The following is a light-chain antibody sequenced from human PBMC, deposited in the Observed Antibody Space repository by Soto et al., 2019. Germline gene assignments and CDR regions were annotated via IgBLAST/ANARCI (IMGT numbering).Light chain of an antibody. V-gene: IGKV1-9*01. Sequence: DIQMTQSRSSLSASVGDRVTIICRASQAISSYIAWYQQKPGRAPKLLIYAASTLQSAVPSRFSGSASGTEFTLTISSLQPEDFATYYCQQVSGYPLNFGGGTKVAIK. CDR2: AAS. CDR3: QQVSGYPLN. J-gene: IGKJ4*01. CDR1: QAISSY.